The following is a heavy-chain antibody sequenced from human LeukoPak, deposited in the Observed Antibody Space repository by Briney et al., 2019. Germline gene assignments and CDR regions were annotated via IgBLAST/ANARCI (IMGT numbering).Heavy chain of an antibody. V-gene: IGHV4-39*07. Sequence: SETLSLTCTVSGGSISSSSYYWGWIRQPPGKGLEWIGSIYYSGSTYYNPSLKSRVTISVDTSKNQFSLKLSSVTAADTAVYYCARAWGLSAAAIPDYWGQGTLVTVSS. CDR1: GGSISSSSYY. J-gene: IGHJ4*02. CDR2: IYYSGST. D-gene: IGHD2-2*02. CDR3: ARAWGLSAAAIPDY.